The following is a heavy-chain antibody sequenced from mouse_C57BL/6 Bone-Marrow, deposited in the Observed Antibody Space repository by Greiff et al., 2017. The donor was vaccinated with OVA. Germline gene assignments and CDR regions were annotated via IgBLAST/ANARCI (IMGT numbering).Heavy chain of an antibody. CDR1: GFNIKDYY. V-gene: IGHV14-2*01. D-gene: IGHD2-14*01. Sequence: VQLQQSGAELVKPGASVKLSCTASGFNIKDYYMHWVKQRTEQGLEWIGRIDPEDGETKYAPKFQGKATMTADTSSNTAYLQLSSLTSEDTAVYYCGYRAWCAYWGQGTLVTVSA. J-gene: IGHJ3*01. CDR2: IDPEDGET. CDR3: GYRAWCAY.